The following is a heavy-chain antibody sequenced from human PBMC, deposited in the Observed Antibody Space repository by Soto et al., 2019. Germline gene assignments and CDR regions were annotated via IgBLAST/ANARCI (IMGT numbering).Heavy chain of an antibody. CDR2: IIPISDTT. J-gene: IGHJ6*02. V-gene: IGHV1-69*01. CDR3: ARSQGSSTSLAIYYYYYYGMDV. CDR1: GGTVSSYA. D-gene: IGHD2-2*01. Sequence: QVQLVQSGAEVKKHGSSVKVSCKASGGTVSSYAISWVRQAPGQGLEWMGGIIPISDTTNYAQKFQGRVTITADESTSTAYMELSSLRSEDTAVYYCARSQGSSTSLAIYYYYYYGMDVWGQGTTVTVSS.